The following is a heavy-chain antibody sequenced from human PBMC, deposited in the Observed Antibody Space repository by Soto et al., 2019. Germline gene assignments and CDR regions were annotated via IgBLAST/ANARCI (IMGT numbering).Heavy chain of an antibody. CDR1: GYTFTRYY. V-gene: IGHV1-46*01. CDR3: ARGLIVGATDFDY. D-gene: IGHD1-26*01. CDR2: INPSGSGT. J-gene: IGHJ4*02. Sequence: QVQLVQSGAEVKKPGDSVKVSCKASGYTFTRYYMHWVRQAPGQGLEWMGIINPSGSGTSYAQKFQGRVTMTRDTSTSTVYMELSSLRSEDTAVYYCARGLIVGATDFDYWGQGTLVTVSS.